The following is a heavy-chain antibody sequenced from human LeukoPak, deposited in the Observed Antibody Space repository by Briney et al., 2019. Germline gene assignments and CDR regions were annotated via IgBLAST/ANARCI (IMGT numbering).Heavy chain of an antibody. CDR3: AKPLSPTVTYPRRNY. CDR1: GFTFSSYA. Sequence: GGSLRLSCAASGFTFSSYAMSWVRQAPGKGLEWVSAISGSGGSTYYADSVKGRFTISRDNSKNTLYLQMNSLRAEDTAVYYCAKPLSPTVTYPRRNYWGQGTLVTVSS. D-gene: IGHD4-17*01. V-gene: IGHV3-23*01. J-gene: IGHJ4*02. CDR2: ISGSGGST.